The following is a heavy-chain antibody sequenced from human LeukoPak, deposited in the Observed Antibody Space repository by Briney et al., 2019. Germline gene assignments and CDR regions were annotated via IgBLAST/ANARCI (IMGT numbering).Heavy chain of an antibody. CDR2: ISGSGTST. D-gene: IGHD3-22*01. V-gene: IGHV3-23*01. CDR1: GFTFRSYA. CDR3: EGTYYYDSSDDY. J-gene: IGHJ4*02. Sequence: GGSLRLSCAASGFTFRSYAMSWVRQAPGKGLEWVLAISGSGTSTYYADSVKGRFTISRDNSKNTLYLQMNSLRAEDTAVYYCEGTYYYDSSDDYWGQGTLVTVAS.